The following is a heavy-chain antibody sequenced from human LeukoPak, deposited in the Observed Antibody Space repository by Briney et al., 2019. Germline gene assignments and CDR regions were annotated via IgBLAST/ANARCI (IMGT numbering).Heavy chain of an antibody. D-gene: IGHD6-13*01. CDR2: ISSSSYI. V-gene: IGHV3-21*01. CDR1: GFTFSSYS. Sequence: GGSLRLSCAVSGFTFSSYSMSWVRQAPGKGLEWVSSISSSSYIYYADSVKGRFTISKDNAKNSLYLQMNSLRAEDTAVYYCASRSSSWYFLTNGPYYFDYWGQGTLVTVSS. CDR3: ASRSSSWYFLTNGPYYFDY. J-gene: IGHJ4*02.